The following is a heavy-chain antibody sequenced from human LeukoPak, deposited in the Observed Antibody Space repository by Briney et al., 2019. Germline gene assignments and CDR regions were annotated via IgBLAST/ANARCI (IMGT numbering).Heavy chain of an antibody. CDR2: INPNSGGT. CDR1: GYTFTGYY. Sequence: ASVKVSCKASGYTFTGYYMHWVRQAPGQGLEWMGWINPNSGGTNYAQKFQGRVTMTRDTSISTAYMELSRLRSDDTAVYYCANLGYCRRTNCYYYYGMDVWGQGTTVPVSS. V-gene: IGHV1-2*02. D-gene: IGHD2-2*01. CDR3: ANLGYCRRTNCYYYYGMDV. J-gene: IGHJ6*02.